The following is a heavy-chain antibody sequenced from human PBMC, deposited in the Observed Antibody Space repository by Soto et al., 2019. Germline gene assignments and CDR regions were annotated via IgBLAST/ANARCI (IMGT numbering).Heavy chain of an antibody. D-gene: IGHD1-26*01. CDR2: MYHSGST. CDR1: GGSISSGGYS. V-gene: IGHV4-30-2*01. J-gene: IGHJ4*02. Sequence: SETLSLTCAVSGGSISSGGYSWSWIRQPPGKGLEWIGYMYHSGSTYYNPSLKSRVTISIDRSKNQFSLKLSSVTAADTAVYYCARGLIIGSQYSRGWYYFDSWGQGTQVTVSS. CDR3: ARGLIIGSQYSRGWYYFDS.